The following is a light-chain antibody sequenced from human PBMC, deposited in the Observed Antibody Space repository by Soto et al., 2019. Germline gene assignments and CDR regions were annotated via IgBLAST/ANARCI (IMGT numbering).Light chain of an antibody. CDR1: SSDVGDYNS. CDR3: ATWDDDLYTPI. Sequence: QSALTQPRSVSGSPGQSVTVSCIGTSSDVGDYNSVSWYQQHPGKAPKLMIYDVSKRPSGVPDRFSGSKSGNTASLTISGLQAEDEADYYCATWDDDLYTPIIGGGTKLTVL. CDR2: DVS. V-gene: IGLV2-11*01. J-gene: IGLJ2*01.